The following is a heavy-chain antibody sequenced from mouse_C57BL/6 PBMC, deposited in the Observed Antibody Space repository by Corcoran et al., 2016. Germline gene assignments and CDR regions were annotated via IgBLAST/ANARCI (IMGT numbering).Heavy chain of an antibody. J-gene: IGHJ4*01. CDR1: GYTFTDYY. CDR2: INPNNGGT. V-gene: IGHV1-26*01. Sequence: EVQLQQSGPELVKPGASVKISCKASGYTFTDYYMNWVKQSHGKSLEWIGDINPNNGGTSYNQKFKGKATLTVDKSSSTAYTELRSLTSEDSAVYYCARGVAAMDYWGQGTSVTVSS. CDR3: ARGVAAMDY.